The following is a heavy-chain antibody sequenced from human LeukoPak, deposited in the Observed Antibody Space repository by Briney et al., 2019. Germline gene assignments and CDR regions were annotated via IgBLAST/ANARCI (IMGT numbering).Heavy chain of an antibody. J-gene: IGHJ4*02. CDR2: INHSGGT. V-gene: IGHV4-34*01. Sequence: KTSETLSLTCAVYGGSFSGYYWSWIRQPPGKGLEWIGEINHSGGTNYNPSLKSRVTISVDTSKNQFSLKLSSVTAADTAVYYCARGPGYSGYDFYDSSGYYYYFDYWGQGTLVTVSS. CDR3: ARGPGYSGYDFYDSSGYYYYFDY. D-gene: IGHD3-22*01. CDR1: GGSFSGYY.